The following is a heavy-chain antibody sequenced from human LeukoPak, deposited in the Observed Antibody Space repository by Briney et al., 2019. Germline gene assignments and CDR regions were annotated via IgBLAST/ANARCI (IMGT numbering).Heavy chain of an antibody. V-gene: IGHV1-18*01. D-gene: IGHD3-22*01. CDR3: ARAENYYDSNGYFDY. J-gene: IGHJ4*02. CDR1: GYTFTSYG. Sequence: ASVKVSCKASGYTFTSYGISWVRQAPGQGLEWMGWISAYNGNTNYAQKLQGRVTMTTDTSTSTAYMELRSLRSDDTAVYYCARAENYYDSNGYFDYWGQGTLVTVSS. CDR2: ISAYNGNT.